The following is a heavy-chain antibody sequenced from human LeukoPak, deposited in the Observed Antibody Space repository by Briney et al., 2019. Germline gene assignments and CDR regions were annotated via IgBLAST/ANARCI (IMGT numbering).Heavy chain of an antibody. V-gene: IGHV3-9*01. CDR1: GFTFDDYA. Sequence: GGSLRLSCAASGFTFDDYAMHWVRQAPGKGLEWVSGISWNSGSIGYADSVKGRFTISRDNAKNSLYLQMNSLRAEDTALYHCAKDKYSSVLGMDVWGQGTTVTVSS. D-gene: IGHD6-19*01. J-gene: IGHJ6*02. CDR2: ISWNSGSI. CDR3: AKDKYSSVLGMDV.